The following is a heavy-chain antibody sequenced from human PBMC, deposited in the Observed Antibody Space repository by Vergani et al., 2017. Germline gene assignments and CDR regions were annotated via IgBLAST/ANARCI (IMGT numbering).Heavy chain of an antibody. CDR1: GGSFSGYY. V-gene: IGHV4-34*01. D-gene: IGHD3-10*01. J-gene: IGHJ6*02. CDR2: IYHSGST. CDR3: ARFVEVRGGNQYYYYGMDV. Sequence: QVQLQQWGAGLLKPSETLSLTCAVYGGSFSGYYWSWIRQPPGKGLEWIGEIYHSGSTNYNPSLKSRVTISVDTSKNQFSLKLSSVTAADTAVYYCARFVEVRGGNQYYYYGMDVWGQGATVTVSS.